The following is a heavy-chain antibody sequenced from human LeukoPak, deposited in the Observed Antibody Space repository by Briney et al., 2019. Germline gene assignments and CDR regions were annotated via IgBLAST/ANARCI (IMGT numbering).Heavy chain of an antibody. CDR1: GGSFSGYY. J-gene: IGHJ4*02. V-gene: IGHV4-34*01. CDR2: INHSGST. Sequence: SETLSLTCAVYGGSFSGYYWSWIRQPPGKGLEWIGEINHSGSTNYNPSLKSRVTISVDTSKNQFSLKLGSVTAADTAVYYCARTAAAAPFDYWGQGTLVTVSS. CDR3: ARTAAAAPFDY. D-gene: IGHD6-13*01.